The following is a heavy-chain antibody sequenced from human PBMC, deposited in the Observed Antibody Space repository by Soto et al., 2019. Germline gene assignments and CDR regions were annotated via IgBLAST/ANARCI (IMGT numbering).Heavy chain of an antibody. V-gene: IGHV1-18*01. CDR2: ISAYNGNT. D-gene: IGHD3-22*01. J-gene: IGHJ4*02. Sequence: QVQLVQSGAEVKKPGASVKVSCKASGYTFTSYGISWVRQAPGQGLEWMGWISAYNGNTNYAQKLQGRVTMTTDTPPSPAYMELRSLRSDDTSVYYCARDPAYYYDSSGYVFAYWGQGTLVTVSS. CDR1: GYTFTSYG. CDR3: ARDPAYYYDSSGYVFAY.